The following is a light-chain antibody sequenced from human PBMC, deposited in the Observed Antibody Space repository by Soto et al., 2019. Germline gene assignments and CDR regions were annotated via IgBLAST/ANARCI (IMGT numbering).Light chain of an antibody. Sequence: DIQMTQSPSSLSASVGDRVTITCQASQDISNYLNWYQQKPGKAPRLLIFDAFSLETGVPSRFSGSGSGTDFTFTISRLQPEDIATYYCQQYENLPITFGHGTRLEIK. CDR2: DAF. CDR1: QDISNY. J-gene: IGKJ5*01. V-gene: IGKV1-33*01. CDR3: QQYENLPIT.